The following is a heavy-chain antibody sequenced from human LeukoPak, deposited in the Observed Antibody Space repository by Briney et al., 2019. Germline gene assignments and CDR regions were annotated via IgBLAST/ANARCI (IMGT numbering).Heavy chain of an antibody. CDR3: ARYVVDSVAIDY. CDR2: INPNSGGT. V-gene: IGHV1-2*06. J-gene: IGHJ4*02. D-gene: IGHD5-12*01. Sequence: ASVKVSCKTSGYTFTGYNIHWVGQAPGQGLEWMGRINPNSGGTNYAQKFQGRVTMTRDTSISTAYMELSSLRSDDTAIYYCARYVVDSVAIDYWGQGALVTVSS. CDR1: GYTFTGYN.